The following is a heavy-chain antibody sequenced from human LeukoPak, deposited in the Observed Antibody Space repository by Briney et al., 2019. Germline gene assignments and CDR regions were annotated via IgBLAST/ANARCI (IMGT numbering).Heavy chain of an antibody. CDR2: INPNSGGT. V-gene: IGHV1-2*02. D-gene: IGHD3-10*01. CDR3: AREAYYGSGSSNFDY. CDR1: GYTFTGYY. J-gene: IGHJ4*02. Sequence: ASVKVSCRASGYTFTGYYMHWVRQAPGQGLEWMGWINPNSGGTNYAQKFQGRVTMTRDTSISTAYMELSSLRSEDTAVYYCAREAYYGSGSSNFDYWGQGTLVTVSS.